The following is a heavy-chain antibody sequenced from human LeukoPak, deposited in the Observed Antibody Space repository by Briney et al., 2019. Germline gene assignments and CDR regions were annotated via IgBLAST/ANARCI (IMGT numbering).Heavy chain of an antibody. J-gene: IGHJ4*02. Sequence: GGSLRLSCVASGFTFSSNSTTWVRQTPGKGLEWVSGISGSGDSTFYADSVKGRFTISRDNSRNTLYLQMSSLRPEDTAVYYCTKWSGFGDDWGQGTLVTVSS. CDR1: GFTFSSNS. CDR3: TKWSGFGDD. D-gene: IGHD3-10*01. V-gene: IGHV3-23*01. CDR2: ISGSGDST.